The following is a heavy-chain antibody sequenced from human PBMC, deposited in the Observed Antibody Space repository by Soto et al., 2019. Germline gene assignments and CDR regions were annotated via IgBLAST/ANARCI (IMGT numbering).Heavy chain of an antibody. CDR2: ISAYNGNT. V-gene: IGHV1-18*01. CDR1: GYTFTSYG. J-gene: IGHJ4*02. Sequence: GASVKVSCKASGYTFTSYGISWVRQAPGQGLEWMGWISAYNGNTNYAQKLQGRVTMTTDTSTSTAYMELRSLRSDDTAVYYCARDQGGYSSGLYGTENYFVYWGQGTLVTVSS. D-gene: IGHD6-19*01. CDR3: ARDQGGYSSGLYGTENYFVY.